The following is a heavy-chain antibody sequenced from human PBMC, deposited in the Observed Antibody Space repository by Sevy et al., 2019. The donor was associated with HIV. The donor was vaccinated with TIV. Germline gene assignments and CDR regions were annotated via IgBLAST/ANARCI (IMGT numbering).Heavy chain of an antibody. D-gene: IGHD2-8*02. CDR1: GYTFTGYY. CDR3: ARGPHCTGGVCYTGAYYYYGMDV. Sequence: ASVKVSCKASGYTFTGYYMHWVRQAPGQGLEWMGRINPNSGGTNYAQKFQGRVTMTRDTSISTAYMELSRLRSDDTAVYYCARGPHCTGGVCYTGAYYYYGMDVWGQGTTVTVSS. CDR2: INPNSGGT. J-gene: IGHJ6*02. V-gene: IGHV1-2*06.